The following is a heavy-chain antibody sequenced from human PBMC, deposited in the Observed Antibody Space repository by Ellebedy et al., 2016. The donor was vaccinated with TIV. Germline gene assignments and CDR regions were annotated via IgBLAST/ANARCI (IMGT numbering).Heavy chain of an antibody. CDR2: FDPDDGKT. J-gene: IGHJ4*02. CDR1: GYTLTELS. V-gene: IGHV1-24*01. Sequence: AASVKVSCKASGYTLTELSIHWVRQAPGKGLEWMGGFDPDDGKTIYAQKFEGRVVMTEDTFRDTAYMELSSLRSEETDVYYCARDLGVYWGQGTLVTVSS. D-gene: IGHD3-16*01. CDR3: ARDLGVY.